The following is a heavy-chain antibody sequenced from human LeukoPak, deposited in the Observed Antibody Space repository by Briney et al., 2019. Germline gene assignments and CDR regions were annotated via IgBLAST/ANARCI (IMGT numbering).Heavy chain of an antibody. D-gene: IGHD6-19*01. V-gene: IGHV3-23*01. CDR2: ISGSGGST. CDR3: AKAVSAYYFDY. Sequence: GGSLRLSCAASGFTFTTYALSWVRQAPGKGLEWVSAISGSGGSTYYADSVKGRFTISRDNSKNTLYLQMNSLRTEDTAVYYCAKAVSAYYFDYWGQGTLVTVSS. J-gene: IGHJ4*02. CDR1: GFTFTTYA.